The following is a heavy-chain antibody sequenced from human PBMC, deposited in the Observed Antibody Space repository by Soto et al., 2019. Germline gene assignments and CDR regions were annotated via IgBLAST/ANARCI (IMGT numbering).Heavy chain of an antibody. Sequence: QVQLQESGPGLVKPSQTLSLTCAVSGVSINTGGYSWNWIRQSPGKALEWMGHIYQSGSTYYKPSLKGRITISVDMSNNYFSLEATSVTPADTAVYFCARGDYNDYFDFGGQGALVTVSS. J-gene: IGHJ4*02. D-gene: IGHD4-4*01. CDR1: GVSINTGGYS. V-gene: IGHV4-30-2*06. CDR2: IYQSGST. CDR3: ARGDYNDYFDF.